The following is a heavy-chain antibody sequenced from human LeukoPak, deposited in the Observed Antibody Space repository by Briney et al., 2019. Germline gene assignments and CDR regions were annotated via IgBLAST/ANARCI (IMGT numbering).Heavy chain of an antibody. CDR1: GVSFSGYY. V-gene: IGHV4-34*01. D-gene: IGHD2-2*01. Sequence: KPSETLSLTCTVYGVSFSGYYWSWIRQPPGKGLEWIVEINHSGSTNYSPSLNSRITISVDTSKNQYSLKLSSVTAADTAVYYCAVRYCSSTSCPPDIWGQGTVVTVSS. CDR2: INHSGST. J-gene: IGHJ3*02. CDR3: AVRYCSSTSCPPDI.